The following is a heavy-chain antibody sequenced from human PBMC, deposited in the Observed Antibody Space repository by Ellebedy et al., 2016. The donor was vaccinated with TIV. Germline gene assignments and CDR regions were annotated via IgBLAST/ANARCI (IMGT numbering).Heavy chain of an antibody. CDR1: GASFSTSGYY. Sequence: SETLSLTXTVSGASFSTSGYYWAWIRQPPGKGLEWIGNIFYTGSTFYNPSLKSRVTISVDTSKNQFSLKLSSVTAADTAVYYCARHDPNMNRGITADAFDIWGQGTKVTVSS. J-gene: IGHJ3*02. D-gene: IGHD3-10*01. V-gene: IGHV4-39*01. CDR2: IFYTGST. CDR3: ARHDPNMNRGITADAFDI.